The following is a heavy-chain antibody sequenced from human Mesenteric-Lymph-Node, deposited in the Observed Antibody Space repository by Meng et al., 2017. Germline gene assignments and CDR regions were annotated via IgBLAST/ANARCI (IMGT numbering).Heavy chain of an antibody. D-gene: IGHD3-3*01. CDR1: GFTFSSYA. J-gene: IGHJ4*02. CDR2: IRSKTDGGTT. Sequence: GESLKISCAASGFTFSSYAMHWVRQAPGKGLEWVGRIRSKTDGGTTDYAAPVKGRFTISRDDSKNTLYLQMNSPKTADTAVYYCTTGPLRSGFSSYWGQGNQV. CDR3: TTGPLRSGFSSY. V-gene: IGHV3-15*01.